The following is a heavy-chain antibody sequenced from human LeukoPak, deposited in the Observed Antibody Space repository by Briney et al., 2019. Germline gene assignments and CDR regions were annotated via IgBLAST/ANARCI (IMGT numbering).Heavy chain of an antibody. D-gene: IGHD2-8*01. Sequence: SETLSLTCTVSGGSISSGGYYWSWIRQPPGKGLERIGYIYRSGSTYYNPSLKSRVTISVDRSKNQFSLKLSSVTAADTAVYYCARAGSMDDAFDIWGQGTMVTVSS. CDR1: GGSISSGGYY. CDR2: IYRSGST. CDR3: ARAGSMDDAFDI. V-gene: IGHV4-30-2*01. J-gene: IGHJ3*02.